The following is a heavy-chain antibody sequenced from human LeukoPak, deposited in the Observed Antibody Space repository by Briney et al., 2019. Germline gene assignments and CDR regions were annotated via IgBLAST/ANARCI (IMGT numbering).Heavy chain of an antibody. V-gene: IGHV1-8*01. Sequence: ASVKVSCKASGYTFTSYDINWVRRATGQGLEWMGWMNPNSGNTGYAQKFQGRVTMTRNTSISTAYMELSSLRSEDTAVYYCAREVVTPYYYYYYMDVWGKGTTVTVSS. D-gene: IGHD4-23*01. CDR3: AREVVTPYYYYYYMDV. CDR1: GYTFTSYD. CDR2: MNPNSGNT. J-gene: IGHJ6*03.